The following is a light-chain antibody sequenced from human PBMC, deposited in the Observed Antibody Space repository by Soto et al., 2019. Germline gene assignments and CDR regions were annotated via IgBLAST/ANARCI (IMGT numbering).Light chain of an antibody. CDR1: SSDIGGYNH. CDR2: DVD. J-gene: IGLJ3*02. CDR3: CAYTARTTLSWV. Sequence: QSVLTQPPSVSGSPGQSITISCTGGSSDIGGYNHVSWYQQHPGNVPRLIIYDVDNRPLGISNRFSGSQSGNTASLSISGLQAEDAADYYCCAYTARTTLSWVFGGGSKVTVL. V-gene: IGLV2-14*03.